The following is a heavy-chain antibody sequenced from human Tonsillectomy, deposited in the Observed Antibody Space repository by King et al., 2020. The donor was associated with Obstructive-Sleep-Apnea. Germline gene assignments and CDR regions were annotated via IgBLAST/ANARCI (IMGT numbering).Heavy chain of an antibody. Sequence: QLVQSGAEFQKPGSSFKVSFTASGGTFRSYAISWWRHATGQWLDALLGRLPTLGIANYAQKFQGRVTITADKSTSTAYMELSSLRSEDTAVYYCARGLGGWLASFDYWGQGTLVTVSS. J-gene: IGHJ4*02. V-gene: IGHV1-69*10. CDR2: RLPTLGIA. D-gene: IGHD6-19*01. CDR1: GGTFRSYA. CDR3: ARGLGGWLASFDY.